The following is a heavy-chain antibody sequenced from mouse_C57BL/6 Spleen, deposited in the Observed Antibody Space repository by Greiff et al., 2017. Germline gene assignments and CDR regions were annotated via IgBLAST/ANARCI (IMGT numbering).Heavy chain of an antibody. D-gene: IGHD2-5*01. V-gene: IGHV1-82*01. CDR1: GYAFSSSW. J-gene: IGHJ2*01. CDR3: ARDSNYVFDY. CDR2: IYPGDGDT. Sequence: QVQLKESGPELVKPGASVKISCKASGYAFSSSWMNWVKQRPGKGLEWIGRIYPGDGDTNYNGKFKGKATLTADKSSSTAYMQHSSLTSEDSAVYFCARDSNYVFDYWGQGTTVTVSS.